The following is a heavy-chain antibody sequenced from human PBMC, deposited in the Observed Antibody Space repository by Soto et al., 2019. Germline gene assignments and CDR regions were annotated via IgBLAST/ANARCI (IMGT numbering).Heavy chain of an antibody. CDR2: INPNSGGT. J-gene: IGHJ3*02. CDR1: GGTFSRYS. CDR3: ARDLRSLGMDAFDI. Sequence: GASVKVSCKASGGTFSRYSITWVRQAPGQGLVWMGWINPNSGGTNYAQKFQGWVTMTRDTSISTAYMELSRLRSDDTAVYYCARDLRSLGMDAFDIWGQGTMVTVSS. D-gene: IGHD7-27*01. V-gene: IGHV1-2*04.